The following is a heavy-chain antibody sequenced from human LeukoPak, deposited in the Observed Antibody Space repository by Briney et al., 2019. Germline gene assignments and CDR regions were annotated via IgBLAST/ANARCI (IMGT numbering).Heavy chain of an antibody. Sequence: KSGGSLRLSCAASGFTFSSYSMNWVRQAPGKGLEWVSSISSSSSYIYYADSVKGRFTISRDNAKNSLSLQMNSLRADDTAVYYCARDYSLVDRGVNYYYHMDVWGKGTTVTIS. CDR1: GFTFSSYS. D-gene: IGHD3-10*01. CDR2: ISSSSSYI. J-gene: IGHJ6*03. V-gene: IGHV3-21*01. CDR3: ARDYSLVDRGVNYYYHMDV.